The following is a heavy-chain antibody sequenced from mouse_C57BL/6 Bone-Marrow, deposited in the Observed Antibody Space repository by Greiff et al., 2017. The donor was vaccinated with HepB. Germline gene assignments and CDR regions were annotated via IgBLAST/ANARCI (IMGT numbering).Heavy chain of an antibody. CDR3: ARERANLLLSRVDY. CDR1: GYTFTSYW. J-gene: IGHJ2*01. CDR2: IDPSDSYT. D-gene: IGHD1-1*01. V-gene: IGHV1-50*01. Sequence: QVQLQQPGAELVKPGASVKLSCKASGYTFTSYWMQWVKQRPGQGLEWIGEIDPSDSYTNYNQKFKGKATLTVDTSSSTAYMQLSSLTSEDSAVYYCARERANLLLSRVDYWGQGTTLTVSS.